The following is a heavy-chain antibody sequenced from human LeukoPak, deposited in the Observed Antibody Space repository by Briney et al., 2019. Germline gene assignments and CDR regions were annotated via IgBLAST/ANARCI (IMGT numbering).Heavy chain of an antibody. CDR2: IFYSGRN. J-gene: IGHJ4*02. D-gene: IGHD4-17*01. V-gene: IGHV4-59*08. CDR1: GGSISTNY. Sequence: SETLSLTCTVSGGSISTNYWSWIRQPPGKGLEWIGNIFYSGRNNYNPSLRSRVTMSVDTSKNQFSLKLSSVTAADTAMYYCARHSDYGDQSVFDYWGQGTLVTVSS. CDR3: ARHSDYGDQSVFDY.